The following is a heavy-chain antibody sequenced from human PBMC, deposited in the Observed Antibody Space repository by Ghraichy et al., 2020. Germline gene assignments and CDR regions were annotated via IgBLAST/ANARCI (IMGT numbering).Heavy chain of an antibody. CDR1: GDSVSSNSAA. V-gene: IGHV6-1*01. D-gene: IGHD5-24*01. CDR2: TYYRSKWSN. CDR3: ARGHPRDVYSINFFYY. J-gene: IGHJ4*02. Sequence: SQTLSLTCAISGDSVSSNSAAWNWIRQSPSRGIEWLGRTYYRSKWSNDYAVSVKSRITITPDTSKNQFSLQLNSVTPDETAVYYCARGHPRDVYSINFFYYWGQGVLVTVSS.